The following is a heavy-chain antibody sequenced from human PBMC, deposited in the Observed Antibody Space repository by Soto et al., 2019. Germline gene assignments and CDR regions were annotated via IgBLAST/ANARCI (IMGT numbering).Heavy chain of an antibody. CDR1: GFTVSNNY. Sequence: EVQLVESGGGLIQPGGSLRLSCAVSGFTVSNNYMSWVRQAPGKGLEGVSVIYSGGYTAYGDSVKGRFTISRDNSKNTLYLQMSTQRADAPAVFFWAPRPGGGGYWGQGTLVTVSS. J-gene: IGHJ4*02. V-gene: IGHV3-53*01. D-gene: IGHD3-10*01. CDR3: APRPGGGGY. CDR2: IYSGGYT.